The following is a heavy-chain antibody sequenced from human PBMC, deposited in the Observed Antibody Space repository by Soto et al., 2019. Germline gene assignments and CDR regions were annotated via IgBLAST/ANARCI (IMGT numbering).Heavy chain of an antibody. D-gene: IGHD1-1*01. CDR3: ARDLLEPRNYYYYYGMDV. CDR2: IWYDGSNK. V-gene: IGHV3-33*01. Sequence: GGSLRLSCAASGFTFSSYGMHWVRQAPGKGLEWVAVIWYDGSNKYYADSVKGRFTISRDNSKNTLYLQMNSLRAEDTAVYYCARDLLEPRNYYYYYGMDVWGQGTTVTVSS. J-gene: IGHJ6*02. CDR1: GFTFSSYG.